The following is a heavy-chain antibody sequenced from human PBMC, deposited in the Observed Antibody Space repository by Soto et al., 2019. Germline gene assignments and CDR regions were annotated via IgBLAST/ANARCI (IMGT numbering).Heavy chain of an antibody. CDR2: IRNKANSYTT. V-gene: IGHV3-72*01. CDR1: RLTVCDHY. D-gene: IGHD4-17*01. Sequence: AGSPGLSCAVPRLTVCDHYVDWVRQTPEKGLEWVSRIRNKANSYTTEYAAPVKGRFTISRDDSKNSLYLQMNSLETEDTAVYYCARDAGPQKHGGIDFCGQGTLVTVSS. J-gene: IGHJ4*02. CDR3: ARDAGPQKHGGIDF.